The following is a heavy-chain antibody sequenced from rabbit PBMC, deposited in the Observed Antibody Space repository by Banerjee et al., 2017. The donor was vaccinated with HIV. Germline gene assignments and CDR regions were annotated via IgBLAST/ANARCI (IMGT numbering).Heavy chain of an antibody. CDR1: GFTFSTNA. D-gene: IGHD4-2*01. J-gene: IGHJ6*01. CDR3: ARDWDFDPNF. CDR2: IIPDSGNT. V-gene: IGHV1S40*01. Sequence: QSLEESGGDLVKPGASLTLTCTASGFTFSTNAMSWVRQAPGKGLEWIGFIIPDSGNTYYASWAKGRFTISKASSTTVTLQMTSLTVADTATYFCARDWDFDPNFWGPGTLVTVS.